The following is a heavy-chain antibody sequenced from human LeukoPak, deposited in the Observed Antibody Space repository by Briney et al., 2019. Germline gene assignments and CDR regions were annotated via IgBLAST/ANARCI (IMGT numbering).Heavy chain of an antibody. CDR2: VFYNGAT. Sequence: SETLSLTCIVSGGSISSSIYYWAWVRQPPGKGLEWIGTVFYNGATQYSPSLRSRVTISIDTSTNQFSLKLSSVTAADTAVYYCARTVAFDYWGQGTLVTVSS. CDR1: GGSISSSIYY. CDR3: ARTVAFDY. J-gene: IGHJ4*02. D-gene: IGHD5-12*01. V-gene: IGHV4-39*07.